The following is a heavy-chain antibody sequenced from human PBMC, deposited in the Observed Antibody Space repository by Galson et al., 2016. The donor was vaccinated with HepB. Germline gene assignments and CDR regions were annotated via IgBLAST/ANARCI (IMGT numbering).Heavy chain of an antibody. CDR2: ITHSGDI. V-gene: IGHV4-34*01. D-gene: IGHD3-22*01. CDR1: RASLNNNY. CDR3: ATLERRPSGHYYFDS. J-gene: IGHJ4*02. Sequence: SETLSLTCVVYRASLNNNYWSWVRQPPGKGLEWLGEITHSGDINYNPSLKSRVTMSADTSSSQFSLKMTSVTAADTARYYCATLERRPSGHYYFDSWGQGTLVTVSS.